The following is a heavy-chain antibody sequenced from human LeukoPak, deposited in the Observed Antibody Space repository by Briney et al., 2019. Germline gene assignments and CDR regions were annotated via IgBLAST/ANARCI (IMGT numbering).Heavy chain of an antibody. V-gene: IGHV4-59*01. CDR2: IYYSGST. CDR3: ASSYYDFWSGMANAFDI. Sequence: PSETLSLTCTVSGGSISSYYWSWIRQPPGKGLEWIGYIYYSGSTNYNPSLKSRVTISVDTSKNQFSLKPSSVTAADTAVYYCASSYYDFWSGMANAFDIWGQGTMVTVSS. J-gene: IGHJ3*02. CDR1: GGSISSYY. D-gene: IGHD3-3*01.